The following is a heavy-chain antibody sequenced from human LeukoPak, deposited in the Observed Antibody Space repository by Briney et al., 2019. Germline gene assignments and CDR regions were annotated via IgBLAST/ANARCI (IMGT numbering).Heavy chain of an antibody. Sequence: GGSLRLSCAASGFIFSSYAMSWVREAPARGLEWVSSLRGNGDTFYADSVKGRFTISRDNSKNTLYLQMNSLRAEDTAVYYCAKDHRYSYGSPFDYWGQGTLVTVSS. J-gene: IGHJ4*02. CDR3: AKDHRYSYGSPFDY. D-gene: IGHD5-18*01. CDR2: LRGNGDT. CDR1: GFIFSSYA. V-gene: IGHV3-23*01.